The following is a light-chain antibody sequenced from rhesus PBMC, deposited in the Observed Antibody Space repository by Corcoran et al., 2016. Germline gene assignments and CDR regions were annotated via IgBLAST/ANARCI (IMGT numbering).Light chain of an antibody. J-gene: IGKJ2*01. CDR3: QQHDKSPYS. Sequence: DIQMTQSPSSLSASVGDRVTITCRASQGISNWLAWYQQKPGKSPKLLIYRASNLETGVPSTFSGSGSGTDVTLTISSLQPEDIATYYCQQHDKSPYSFGQGTKVEIK. CDR2: RAS. CDR1: QGISNW. V-gene: IGKV1-69*01.